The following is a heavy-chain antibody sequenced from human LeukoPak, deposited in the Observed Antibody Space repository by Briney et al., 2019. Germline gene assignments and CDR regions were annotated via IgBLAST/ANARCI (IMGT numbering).Heavy chain of an antibody. CDR2: IRYDGSNK. CDR1: GFTFSSYW. J-gene: IGHJ6*03. V-gene: IGHV3-30*02. D-gene: IGHD2-2*01. Sequence: GGSLRLSCAASGFTFSSYWMSWVRQAPGKGLEWVAFIRYDGSNKYYADSVKGRFTISRDNSKNTLYLQMNSLRAEDTAVYYCAKGHIVVVPAAPDYYYMDVWGKGTTVTVSS. CDR3: AKGHIVVVPAAPDYYYMDV.